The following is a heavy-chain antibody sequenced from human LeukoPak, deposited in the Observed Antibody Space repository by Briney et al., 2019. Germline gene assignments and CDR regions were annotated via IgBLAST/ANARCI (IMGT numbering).Heavy chain of an antibody. CDR1: GGSISSSSYY. CDR2: IHYSGST. J-gene: IGHJ4*02. CDR3: VRGSYSSSWYQDY. V-gene: IGHV4-39*07. D-gene: IGHD6-13*01. Sequence: PSETLSLTCTVSGGSISSSSYYWGWIRQPPGKGLEWIGSIHYSGSTYYNPSLKSRVTISVDTSKNQFSLKLSSVTAADTAVYYCVRGSYSSSWYQDYWGQGTLVTVSS.